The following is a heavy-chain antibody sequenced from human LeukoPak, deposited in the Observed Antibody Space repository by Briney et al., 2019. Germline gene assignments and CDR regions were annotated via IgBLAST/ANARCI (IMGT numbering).Heavy chain of an antibody. CDR1: GFTFSSYA. CDR3: AKARIYSGYDYALFDY. Sequence: GGSLRLSWAASGFTFSSYAMSWVRQAPGKGLEWVSAIIGSGGSTYYADSGKGRFTISRDNSKNTLYLQMNSLRAEDTAVYYCAKARIYSGYDYALFDYWGQGTLVTVSS. D-gene: IGHD5-12*01. V-gene: IGHV3-23*01. CDR2: IIGSGGST. J-gene: IGHJ4*02.